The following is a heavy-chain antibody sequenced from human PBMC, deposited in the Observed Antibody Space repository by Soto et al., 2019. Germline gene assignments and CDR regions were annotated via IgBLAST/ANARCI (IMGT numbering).Heavy chain of an antibody. Sequence: ETLSLACAVYGGSFSGYYWSWIRQPPGKGLEWIGEINHSGSTNYNPSLKSRVTISVDTSKNQFSLKLSSVTAADTAVYYCARGMVNYFDYWGQGTLVPVSS. CDR3: ARGMVNYFDY. J-gene: IGHJ4*02. CDR2: INHSGST. V-gene: IGHV4-34*01. D-gene: IGHD5-18*01. CDR1: GGSFSGYY.